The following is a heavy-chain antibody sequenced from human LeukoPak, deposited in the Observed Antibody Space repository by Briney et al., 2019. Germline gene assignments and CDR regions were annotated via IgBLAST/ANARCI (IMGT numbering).Heavy chain of an antibody. CDR1: GFTFSSYG. D-gene: IGHD3-9*01. CDR3: AKDAVELRYFDWNWFDP. J-gene: IGHJ5*02. Sequence: GGTLRLSCAASGFTFSSYGMSWVRQAPGKGLEWVSAISGSGGSTYYADSVKGRFTISRDNSKNTLYLQMNSLRAEDTALYYCAKDAVELRYFDWNWFDPWGQGTLVTVSS. CDR2: ISGSGGST. V-gene: IGHV3-23*01.